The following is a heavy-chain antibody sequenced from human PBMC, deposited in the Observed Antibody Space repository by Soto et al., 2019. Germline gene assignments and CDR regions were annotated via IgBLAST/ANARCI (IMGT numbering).Heavy chain of an antibody. D-gene: IGHD3-10*01. CDR3: ASPMVRGVITHYYGMDV. Sequence: GESLKISCKGSGYSFTSYWISWVRQMPGKGLEWMGRIDPSDSYTNYSPSFQGHVTISADKSISTAYLQWSSLKASDTAMYYCASPMVRGVITHYYGMDVWGQGTTVTVSS. J-gene: IGHJ6*02. CDR1: GYSFTSYW. CDR2: IDPSDSYT. V-gene: IGHV5-10-1*01.